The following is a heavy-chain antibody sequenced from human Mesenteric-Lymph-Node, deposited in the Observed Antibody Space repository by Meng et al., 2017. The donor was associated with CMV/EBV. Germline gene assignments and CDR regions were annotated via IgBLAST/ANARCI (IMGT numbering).Heavy chain of an antibody. Sequence: QGQLQQSGPGLVKPSEPLSLTCIVSGVSVISGAYHWSWIRQSPGKGLEWIGYIYGTGITIYNPSLKSRVTILLETSKNQFSLKLNSVTTADTAVYYCAKSRSSTPGIVDDWGQGTLVTVSS. V-gene: IGHV4-61*08. CDR3: AKSRSSTPGIVDD. J-gene: IGHJ4*02. CDR2: IYGTGIT. CDR1: GVSVISGAYH. D-gene: IGHD2/OR15-2a*01.